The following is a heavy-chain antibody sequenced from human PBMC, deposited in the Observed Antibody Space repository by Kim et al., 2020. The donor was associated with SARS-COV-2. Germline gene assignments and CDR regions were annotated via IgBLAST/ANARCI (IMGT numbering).Heavy chain of an antibody. CDR3: AKLLTRSHTTSTRRADY. J-gene: IGHJ4*02. CDR1: GFTFSSYA. V-gene: IGHV3-23*01. CDR2: ISGSGGST. Sequence: GGSLRLSCAASGFTFSSYAMSWVRQAPGKGLEWVSAISGSGGSTYYADSVKGRFTISRDNSKNTLYLQMNSLRAEDTAVYYCAKLLTRSHTTSTRRADYWGQGTMVTVSS. D-gene: IGHD2-8*01.